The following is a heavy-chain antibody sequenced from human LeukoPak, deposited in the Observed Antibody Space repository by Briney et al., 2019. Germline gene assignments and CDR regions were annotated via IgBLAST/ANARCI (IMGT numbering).Heavy chain of an antibody. V-gene: IGHV4-31*03. D-gene: IGHD3-3*01. Sequence: PSETLSLTCTVSGGSISSGGYYWSWIRQHPGKGLEWIGYIYYSGSTYYNPSLKSRVTISVDTSKNQFSLKLSSVTAADTAVYHCARRDSYDFRALGAFDIWGQGTMVTVSS. CDR3: ARRDSYDFRALGAFDI. CDR2: IYYSGST. J-gene: IGHJ3*02. CDR1: GGSISSGGYY.